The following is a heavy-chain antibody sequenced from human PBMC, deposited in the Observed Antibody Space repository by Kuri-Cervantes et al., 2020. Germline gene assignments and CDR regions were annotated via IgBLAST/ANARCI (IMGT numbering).Heavy chain of an antibody. CDR1: GFTFSSYG. CDR2: ISYDGSNE. D-gene: IGHD6-13*01. V-gene: IGHV3-30*03. Sequence: GESLKISCAASGFTFSSYGMHWVRLAPGKGLEWVAVISYDGSNEYYADSVKGRFTISRDNSKNTLYLQMNSLRAEDTAVYYCAILAAAVNYWGQGTLVTVSS. J-gene: IGHJ4*02. CDR3: AILAAAVNY.